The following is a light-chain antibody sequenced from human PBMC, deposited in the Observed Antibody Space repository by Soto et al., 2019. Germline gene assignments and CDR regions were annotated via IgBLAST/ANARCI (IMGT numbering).Light chain of an antibody. CDR3: SSYAGSNNLHVV. V-gene: IGLV2-8*01. J-gene: IGLJ2*01. Sequence: QSALTQPPSASGSPGQSVTISCTATSSDVGGYKYVSWYQQHPGKAPKLMIYEVSRRPSGVPDRFSGSKSGNTASLTVSGLQAEDEADYYCSSYAGSNNLHVVFGGGTKVTVL. CDR2: EVS. CDR1: SSDVGGYKY.